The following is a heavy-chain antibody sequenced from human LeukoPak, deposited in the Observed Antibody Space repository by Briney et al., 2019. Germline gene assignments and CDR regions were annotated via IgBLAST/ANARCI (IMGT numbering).Heavy chain of an antibody. CDR3: ASGRKYYDSSGYRKYYFDY. CDR2: IYYSGST. J-gene: IGHJ4*02. CDR1: GGSISSGGYY. D-gene: IGHD3-22*01. Sequence: SQTLSLTCTVSGGSISSGGYYRSWIRQHPGKGLEWIGYIYYSGSTYYNPSLKSRVTISVDTSKNQFSLKLSSVTAADTAVYYCASGRKYYDSSGYRKYYFDYWGQGTLVTVSS. V-gene: IGHV4-31*03.